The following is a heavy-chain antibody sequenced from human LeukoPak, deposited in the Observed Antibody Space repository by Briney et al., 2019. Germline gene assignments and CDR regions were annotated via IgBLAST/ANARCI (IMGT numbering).Heavy chain of an antibody. D-gene: IGHD6-6*01. J-gene: IGHJ4*02. CDR1: GFTFSSYG. Sequence: PGGTLRLSCAASGFTFSSYGMSWVRQAPGKGLEWVSAISGSGGSTYYADSVKGRFTISRDNSKNTLYLQMNSLRAEDTAVYYCARDRRAARPWYWGQGTLVTVSS. CDR2: ISGSGGST. V-gene: IGHV3-23*01. CDR3: ARDRRAARPWY.